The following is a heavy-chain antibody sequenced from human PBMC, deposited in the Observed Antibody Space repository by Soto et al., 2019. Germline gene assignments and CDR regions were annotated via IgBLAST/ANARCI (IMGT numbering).Heavy chain of an antibody. D-gene: IGHD3-16*01. CDR3: ARERGLGPAASVHGMDV. Sequence: ASVKVSCKASGYTFTSYDINWVRQATGQGLEWMGWMNPNSGNTGYAQKFQGRVTMTRNTSISTAYMELSSLRSEDTAVYYCARERGLGPAASVHGMDVWGQGTTVTVSS. CDR2: MNPNSGNT. J-gene: IGHJ6*02. V-gene: IGHV1-8*01. CDR1: GYTFTSYD.